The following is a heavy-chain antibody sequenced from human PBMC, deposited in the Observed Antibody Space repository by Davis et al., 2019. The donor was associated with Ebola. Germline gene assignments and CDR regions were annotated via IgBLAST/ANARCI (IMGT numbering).Heavy chain of an antibody. Sequence: SETLSLTCSVSNGSIDTNRYFWAWIRQPPGRGLEWIGSVYFSGATFYNPSLKSRVTISVDTSKNQFSLKLSSVTAADTAVYYCARASPTVTYYYYGMDVWGQGTTVTVSS. V-gene: IGHV4-39*07. J-gene: IGHJ6*02. CDR1: NGSIDTNRYF. CDR2: VYFSGAT. CDR3: ARASPTVTYYYYGMDV. D-gene: IGHD4-11*01.